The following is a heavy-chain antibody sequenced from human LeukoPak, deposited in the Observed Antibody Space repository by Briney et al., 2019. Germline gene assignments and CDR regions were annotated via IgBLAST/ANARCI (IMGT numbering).Heavy chain of an antibody. Sequence: PSETLSLTCTVSGGSISSGSYYWSWIRQPAGKGLEWIGRIYTSGSTNYNPSLKSRVTISVDTSKNQFSLKLSSVTAADTAVYYCARERHGDQSPFDYWGQGTLVTVSS. CDR1: GGSISSGSYY. V-gene: IGHV4-61*02. D-gene: IGHD4-17*01. J-gene: IGHJ4*02. CDR2: IYTSGST. CDR3: ARERHGDQSPFDY.